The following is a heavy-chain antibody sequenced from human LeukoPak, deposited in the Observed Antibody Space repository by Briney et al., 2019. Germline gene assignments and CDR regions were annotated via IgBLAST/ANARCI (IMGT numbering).Heavy chain of an antibody. J-gene: IGHJ3*02. CDR1: VFTFSSLA. CDR2: ISGRGGST. CDR3: AKHQNPMGGSCYRRCFAFDI. D-gene: IGHD2-15*01. Sequence: GGSLRLPCAACVFTFSSLAMSGARRAPGKGLEGVSAISGRGGSTYYADSVKGRFTISRDKAQNTLYLQMNSLRAEDTAVYYCAKHQNPMGGSCYRRCFAFDIWGQGTMVTVSS. V-gene: IGHV3-23*01.